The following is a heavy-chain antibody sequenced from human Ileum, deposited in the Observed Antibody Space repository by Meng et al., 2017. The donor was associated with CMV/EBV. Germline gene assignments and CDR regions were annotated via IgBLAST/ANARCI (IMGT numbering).Heavy chain of an antibody. D-gene: IGHD1-26*01. J-gene: IGHJ4*02. V-gene: IGHV3-72*01. CDR1: GFILSDHY. CDR3: VAEGGSYGQFDY. Sequence: SGFILSDHYMDWVRQAPGKGLEWVGRTRNKANSYTTECAASVKGRFTISRDDSKNSLYLQMNSLKTEDTAVYYCVAEGGSYGQFDYWGQGTLVTVSS. CDR2: TRNKANSYTT.